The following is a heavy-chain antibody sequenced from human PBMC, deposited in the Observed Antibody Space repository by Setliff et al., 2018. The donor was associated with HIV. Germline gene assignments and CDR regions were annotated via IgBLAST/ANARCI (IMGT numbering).Heavy chain of an antibody. CDR1: GYIFTDFY. Sequence: ASVKVSCKTSGYIFTDFYIHWVKQAPGKGLEWVGRIDPEDGETTYAEKFQGRVTITADTSTDIAYMGLSSLRSEDTAVYYCATPITSPTGVDYWGQGTLVTVS. CDR2: IDPEDGET. J-gene: IGHJ4*02. D-gene: IGHD1-20*01. CDR3: ATPITSPTGVDY. V-gene: IGHV1-69-2*01.